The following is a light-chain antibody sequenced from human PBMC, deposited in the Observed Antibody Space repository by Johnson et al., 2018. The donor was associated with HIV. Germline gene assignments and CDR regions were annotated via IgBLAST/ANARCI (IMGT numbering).Light chain of an antibody. J-gene: IGLJ1*01. Sequence: QSLLSQPPSVSAAPGQKVTISCSGSSSNIGNNYVSWYQQLPGTAPKLLIYENNKRPSGIPDRFSGSKSGTSATLGITGLQTGDEADYYCGTWYGSLSGYVFGTGTKVTVL. CDR1: SSNIGNNY. CDR2: ENN. V-gene: IGLV1-51*02. CDR3: GTWYGSLSGYV.